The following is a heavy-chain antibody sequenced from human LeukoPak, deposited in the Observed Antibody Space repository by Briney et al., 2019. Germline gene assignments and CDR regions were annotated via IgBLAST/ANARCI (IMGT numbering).Heavy chain of an antibody. CDR1: GGSISSYY. CDR2: INHSGST. CDR3: ARSGSYLEGLYYYGMDV. V-gene: IGHV4-34*01. Sequence: SETLSLTCTVSGGSISSYYWSWIRQPPGKGLEWIGEINHSGSTNYNPSLKSRVTISVDTSKNQFSLKLSSVTAADTAVYYCARSGSYLEGLYYYGMDVWGQGTTVTVSS. J-gene: IGHJ6*02. D-gene: IGHD1-26*01.